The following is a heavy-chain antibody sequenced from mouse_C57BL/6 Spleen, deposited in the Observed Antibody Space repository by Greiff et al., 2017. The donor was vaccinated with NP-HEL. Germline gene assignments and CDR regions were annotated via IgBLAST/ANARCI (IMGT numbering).Heavy chain of an antibody. Sequence: VQRVESGPELVKPGASVKISCKASGYAFSSSWMNWVKQRPGKGLEWTGRIYPGDGDTNYNGKFKGKATLTADKSSSTAYMQLSSLTSEDSAVYFCARYSGPYSNYDYFDYWGQGTTLTVSS. J-gene: IGHJ2*01. V-gene: IGHV1-82*01. D-gene: IGHD2-5*01. CDR3: ARYSGPYSNYDYFDY. CDR1: GYAFSSSW. CDR2: IYPGDGDT.